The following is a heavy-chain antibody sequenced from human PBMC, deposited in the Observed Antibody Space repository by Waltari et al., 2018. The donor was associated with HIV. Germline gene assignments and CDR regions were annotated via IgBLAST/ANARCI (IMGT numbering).Heavy chain of an antibody. CDR3: ARDLSGYSDY. CDR2: IDEYGGIT. Sequence: EVLLVESGGGLVQPGGSLRLSCAASGFTFSTYWMHWVRQAPGKGLVWVSRIDEYGGITNYADSVEGRFTISRDNAKNTLYLQMNNLRAEDTATYYCARDLSGYSDYWGQGTLVTFSS. J-gene: IGHJ4*02. CDR1: GFTFSTYW. D-gene: IGHD3-3*01. V-gene: IGHV3-74*01.